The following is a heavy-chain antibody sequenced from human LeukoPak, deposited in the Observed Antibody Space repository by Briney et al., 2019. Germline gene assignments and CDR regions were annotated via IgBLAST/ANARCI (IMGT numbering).Heavy chain of an antibody. CDR3: AREGYFDHFDY. D-gene: IGHD3-9*01. J-gene: IGHJ4*02. V-gene: IGHV4-59*01. CDR1: GGSFSGYY. CDR2: IYYSGST. Sequence: PSETLSLTCAVYGGSFSGYYWSWIRQPPGRGLEWIGYIYYSGSTNYKPSLKSRVTISVDTSKNQFSLKLSSVTAADTAVYYCAREGYFDHFDYWGQGTLVTVSS.